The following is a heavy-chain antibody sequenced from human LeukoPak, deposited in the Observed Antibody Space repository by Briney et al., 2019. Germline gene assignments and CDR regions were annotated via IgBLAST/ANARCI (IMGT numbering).Heavy chain of an antibody. CDR2: IYSGGST. CDR3: ARVDHYYDSSGYYY. J-gene: IGHJ4*02. CDR1: GFTVSSNY. D-gene: IGHD3-22*01. V-gene: IGHV3-66*01. Sequence: GGSLRLSCAASGFTVSSNYMSWVRQAPGKGLEWVSVIYSGGSTYYADSVKGRFTISRDNSKNTLYLQMNSLRAEDTAVYYCARVDHYYDSSGYYYWGQGTLVIVSS.